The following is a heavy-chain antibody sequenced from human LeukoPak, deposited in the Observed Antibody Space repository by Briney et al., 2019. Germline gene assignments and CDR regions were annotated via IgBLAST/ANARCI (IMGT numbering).Heavy chain of an antibody. D-gene: IGHD4/OR15-4a*01. V-gene: IGHV1-8*02. CDR3: ARDLTSRTFDY. J-gene: IGHJ4*02. Sequence: ASVKVSCKASGGTFSSYAINWVRQAPGQGLEWMGWMNPNSGNAGSVQKFQGRVTMTRGTSISTAYMELSSLRSEDTAVYYCARDLTSRTFDYWGQGTLVTVSS. CDR2: MNPNSGNA. CDR1: GGTFSSYA.